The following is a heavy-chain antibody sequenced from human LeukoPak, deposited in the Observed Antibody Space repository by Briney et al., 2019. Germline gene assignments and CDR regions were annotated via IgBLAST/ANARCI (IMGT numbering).Heavy chain of an antibody. Sequence: GGSLRLSCAASGFTFSDYYMSWIRQAPGKGLEWVSYISSSGSTIYYADSVKGRFTISRDNAKNSLYLQMNSLRAEDTAIYYCAKDGALRQWLVSGDYYYGMDVWGKGTTVTVSS. V-gene: IGHV3-11*04. J-gene: IGHJ6*04. CDR3: AKDGALRQWLVSGDYYYGMDV. D-gene: IGHD6-19*01. CDR2: ISSSGSTI. CDR1: GFTFSDYY.